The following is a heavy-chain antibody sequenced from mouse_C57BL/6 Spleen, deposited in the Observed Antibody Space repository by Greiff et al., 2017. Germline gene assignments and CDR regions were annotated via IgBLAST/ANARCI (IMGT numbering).Heavy chain of an antibody. CDR3: ARDGYNY. Sequence: VKLMESGAELVRPGTSVKVSCKASGYAFTNYLIEWVKQRPGQGLEWIGVINPGSGGTNYNEKFKGKATLTADKSSSTAYMQLSSLTSEDSAVYFCARDGYNYWGQGTTLTVSS. J-gene: IGHJ2*01. D-gene: IGHD2-3*01. CDR2: INPGSGGT. CDR1: GYAFTNYL. V-gene: IGHV1-54*01.